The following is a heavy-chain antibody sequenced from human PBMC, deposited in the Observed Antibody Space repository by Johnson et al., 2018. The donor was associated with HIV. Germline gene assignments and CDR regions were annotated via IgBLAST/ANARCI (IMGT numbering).Heavy chain of an antibody. CDR2: ISYDGSNK. CDR3: ARALTTDAFDT. CDR1: GFTFSGYA. V-gene: IGHV3-30-3*01. Sequence: QVQLVESGGGVVQPGRSLRLSCVGSGFTFSGYAMHWVRQAPGKGLEWVAFISYDGSNKYYADSVKGRFTISRDNSKNTLYLQMNSLRAEDTAVYYCARALTTDAFDTLGQGTMVTVSS. D-gene: IGHD4-17*01. J-gene: IGHJ3*02.